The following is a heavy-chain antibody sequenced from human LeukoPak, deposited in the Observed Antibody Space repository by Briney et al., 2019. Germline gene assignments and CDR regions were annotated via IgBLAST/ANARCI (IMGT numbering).Heavy chain of an antibody. CDR1: GFTFSDHY. CDR3: ARDQRYCSSSSCPWEPFDY. CDR2: ISSGSTYT. V-gene: IGHV3-11*05. J-gene: IGHJ4*02. Sequence: GGSLRLSCEVSGFTFSDHYMSWIRQAPGKRLEWVSYISSGSTYTNYADSVEGRFTISRDNAKNSLYLQMNSLRAEDTAVYYCARDQRYCSSSSCPWEPFDYWGQGTLVTVSS. D-gene: IGHD2-2*01.